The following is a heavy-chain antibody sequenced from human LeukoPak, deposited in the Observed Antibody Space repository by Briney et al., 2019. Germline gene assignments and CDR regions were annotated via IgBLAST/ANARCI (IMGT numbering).Heavy chain of an antibody. CDR2: ISYDGSNK. CDR3: AKDRIAVAGTDYYYYGMDV. J-gene: IGHJ6*02. CDR1: GFTFSSYG. V-gene: IGHV3-30*18. Sequence: GGSLRLSCAASGFTFSSYGMHWVRQAPGRGLEWVAVISYDGSNKYYADSVKGRFTISRDNSKDMLYLQMNSLRAEDTAVYYCAKDRIAVAGTDYYYYGMDVWGQGTTVTVSS. D-gene: IGHD6-19*01.